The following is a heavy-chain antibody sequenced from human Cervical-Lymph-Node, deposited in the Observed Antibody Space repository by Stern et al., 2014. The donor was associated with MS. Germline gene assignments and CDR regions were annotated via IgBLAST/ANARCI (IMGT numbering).Heavy chain of an antibody. CDR2: IYTSGNT. V-gene: IGHV4-61*02. J-gene: IGHJ4*02. CDR3: ATDGEWGVPDY. Sequence: VQLVESGPGLVKPSQTLSLTCTVSGVSMSSGSYHWRWIRQPAGKGLEWIGHIYTSGNTNYNPSLRGRVAMSVDTSKNQFSLKLSSVTAADTAVYYCATDGEWGVPDYWGQGALVIVSS. D-gene: IGHD2-8*01. CDR1: GVSMSSGSYH.